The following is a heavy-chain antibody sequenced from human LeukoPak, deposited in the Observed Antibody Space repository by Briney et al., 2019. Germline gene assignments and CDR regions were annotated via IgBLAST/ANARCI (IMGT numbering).Heavy chain of an antibody. CDR2: IWYDGSNK. J-gene: IGHJ4*02. Sequence: GTSLRLSCAASGFTFRSHGMHWVRQAPGKGLEWVAFIWYDGSNKYYTDSVKGRFTISRDNSKNTLYLQMNSLRAEDTAVYYCAKDFRIGYSAHFDYWGQGALVTVSS. CDR1: GFTFRSHG. D-gene: IGHD2-21*01. CDR3: AKDFRIGYSAHFDY. V-gene: IGHV3-33*06.